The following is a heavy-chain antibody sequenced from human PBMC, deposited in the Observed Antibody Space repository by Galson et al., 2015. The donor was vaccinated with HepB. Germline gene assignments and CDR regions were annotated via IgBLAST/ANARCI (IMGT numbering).Heavy chain of an antibody. D-gene: IGHD1-26*01. J-gene: IGHJ4*02. CDR1: GFTFSSYS. CDR3: ARLVEWELGALDY. CDR2: ISSSSSYI. Sequence: SLRLSCAASGFTFSSYSMNWVRQAPGKGLEWVSSISSSSSYIYYADSVKGRFTISRDNAKNSLYLQMYSLRAEDTAVYYCARLVEWELGALDYWGQGTLVTVSS. V-gene: IGHV3-21*01.